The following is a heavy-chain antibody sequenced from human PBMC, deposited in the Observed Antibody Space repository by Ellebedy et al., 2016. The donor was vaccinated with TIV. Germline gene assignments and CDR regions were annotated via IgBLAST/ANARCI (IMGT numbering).Heavy chain of an antibody. CDR2: IRQDGSEK. D-gene: IGHD3-10*01. V-gene: IGHV3-7*01. Sequence: GESLKISXAASGFTFNDYWMTWVRQAPGKGLEWVANIRQDGSEKYYVDSVKGRFTISRDNANNSLCLQMNSLRVEDTAIYYCARRSSPYGSGGGIFDNWGQGILVAVSS. CDR3: ARRSSPYGSGGGIFDN. J-gene: IGHJ4*02. CDR1: GFTFNDYW.